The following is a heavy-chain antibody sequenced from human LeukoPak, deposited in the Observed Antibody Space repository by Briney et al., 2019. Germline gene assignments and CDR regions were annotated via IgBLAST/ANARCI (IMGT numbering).Heavy chain of an antibody. D-gene: IGHD3-9*01. V-gene: IGHV3-7*03. CDR1: GFILSNYW. CDR3: AREYDILTGYTYYMDV. J-gene: IGHJ6*03. CDR2: INQDGSEK. Sequence: GGSLRLSCAASGFILSNYWMGWVRRAPGKGLEWVANINQDGSEKHYVDFLKGRFTISRDNANNSLYLQMNSLRAEDTAVYYCAREYDILTGYTYYMDVWGKGTTVTISS.